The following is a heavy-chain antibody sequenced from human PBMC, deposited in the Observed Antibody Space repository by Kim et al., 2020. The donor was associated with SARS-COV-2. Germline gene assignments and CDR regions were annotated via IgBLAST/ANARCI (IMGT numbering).Heavy chain of an antibody. CDR1: GFTFSNYA. CDR3: ARQIWIDY. Sequence: GGSLRLSCAASGFTFSNYAMSWVRQAPGKGLEWVSTVSGSGGNTYYADSVKGRFTISRDNSKNMLYLQMNSLRADDTAMYYCARQIWIDYCGQGTLVTVSS. J-gene: IGHJ4*02. CDR2: VSGSGGNT. V-gene: IGHV3-23*01. D-gene: IGHD3-3*01.